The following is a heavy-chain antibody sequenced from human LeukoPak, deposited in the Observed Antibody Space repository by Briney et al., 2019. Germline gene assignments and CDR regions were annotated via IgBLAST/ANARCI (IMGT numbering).Heavy chain of an antibody. D-gene: IGHD3-10*01. CDR2: ISSSGSTI. Sequence: GGSLRLSCAASGFTFSDYYMSWIRQAPGKGLEWVPYISSSGSTIYYADSVKGRFTISRDNAKNSLYLQMNGLRAEDTAVYYCARHSRGVKAFDIWGQGTMVTVSS. CDR1: GFTFSDYY. V-gene: IGHV3-11*01. CDR3: ARHSRGVKAFDI. J-gene: IGHJ3*02.